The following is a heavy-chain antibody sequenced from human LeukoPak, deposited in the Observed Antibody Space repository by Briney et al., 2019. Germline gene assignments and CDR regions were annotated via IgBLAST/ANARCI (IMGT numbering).Heavy chain of an antibody. CDR2: ISGSGGST. D-gene: IGHD6-19*01. CDR3: AKDRVAVAAFGDY. Sequence: GGSLRLSCAASGFTFSSYAMSWVRQAPGKRLEWISAISGSGGSTYYADSVKGRFTISRDNSKNTLYLQMNSLRAEDTAVYYCAKDRVAVAAFGDYWGQGTLVTVSS. J-gene: IGHJ4*02. V-gene: IGHV3-23*01. CDR1: GFTFSSYA.